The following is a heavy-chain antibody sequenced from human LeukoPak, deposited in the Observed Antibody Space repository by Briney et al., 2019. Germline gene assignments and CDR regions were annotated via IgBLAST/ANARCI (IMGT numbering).Heavy chain of an antibody. CDR3: ARDVSDSSGYYSGY. J-gene: IGHJ4*02. Sequence: GGSLRLSCAASGFTFSSYGMHWVRQAPGKGLEWVASIRYDGSKKYYADSMTGRFTISRDNSKNTLYLQMNSLRAEDTAVYYCARDVSDSSGYYSGYWGQGTLVTVSS. D-gene: IGHD3-22*01. CDR1: GFTFSSYG. V-gene: IGHV3-30*02. CDR2: IRYDGSKK.